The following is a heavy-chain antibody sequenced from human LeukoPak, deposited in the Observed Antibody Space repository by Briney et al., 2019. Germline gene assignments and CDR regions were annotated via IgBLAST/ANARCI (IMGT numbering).Heavy chain of an antibody. CDR3: ASGGLRSFSVDY. CDR2: INSDGSST. J-gene: IGHJ4*02. D-gene: IGHD3-16*01. Sequence: PGGSLRLSCAVSGFTFSSYWMHWVRQAPGKGLVWVSHINSDGSSTNYADSVKGRFTISRDNAKNTLYLQMNSLRAEDAAVYYCASGGLRSFSVDYWGQGTLVTVSS. V-gene: IGHV3-74*01. CDR1: GFTFSSYW.